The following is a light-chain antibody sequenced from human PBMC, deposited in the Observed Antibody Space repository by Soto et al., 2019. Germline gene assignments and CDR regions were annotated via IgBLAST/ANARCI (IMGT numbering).Light chain of an antibody. CDR2: DAS. V-gene: IGKV3-11*01. Sequence: EIVLTQSPATLSLSPGERATLSCRASQSVSSYLAWYQQKPGQAPRLLIYDASNRATGIPARFSGSGSGTDFTLTISSLEPEHFAFYYCQQRSNPFTFGPGTKVDIK. J-gene: IGKJ3*01. CDR1: QSVSSY. CDR3: QQRSNPFT.